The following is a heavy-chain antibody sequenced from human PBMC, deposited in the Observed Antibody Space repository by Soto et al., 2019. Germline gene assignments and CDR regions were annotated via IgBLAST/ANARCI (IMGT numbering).Heavy chain of an antibody. Sequence: EVQLLESGGGLVQPGGSLRLSCAASGFTFSSYAMSWVRQAPGKXXEWVSVISGSGDSTYYADSVRGRFTISRDNSKNTLYLQMNSLRAEDTAVYYCAKDRDGAAAGPTKFYGMDVWGQGTTVTVSS. V-gene: IGHV3-23*01. CDR2: ISGSGDST. CDR3: AKDRDGAAAGPTKFYGMDV. CDR1: GFTFSSYA. J-gene: IGHJ6*02. D-gene: IGHD6-13*01.